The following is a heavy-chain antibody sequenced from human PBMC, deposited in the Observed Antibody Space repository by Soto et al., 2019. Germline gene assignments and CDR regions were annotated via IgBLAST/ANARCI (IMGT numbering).Heavy chain of an antibody. V-gene: IGHV3-64*01. D-gene: IGHD2-21*01. Sequence: PGGALRVSCAASGFTFSRYAMHWVRQAPGKGLEYVSAITSNGGNTDYASSVKGRFTISRDNSKNTLYLQMGSLRAEDMAVYYCARRIPFGYGMDVWGQGTTVTVSS. J-gene: IGHJ6*02. CDR2: ITSNGGNT. CDR3: ARRIPFGYGMDV. CDR1: GFTFSRYA.